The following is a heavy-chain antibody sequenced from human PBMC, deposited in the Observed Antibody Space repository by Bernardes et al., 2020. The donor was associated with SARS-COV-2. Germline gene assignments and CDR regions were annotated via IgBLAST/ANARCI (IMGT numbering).Heavy chain of an antibody. J-gene: IGHJ6*03. CDR1: GASISTYH. CDR2: ISTTGRG. CDR3: VCVYSWYCEHLGQGVLVAVRSSSPTSPKVGPRSV. V-gene: IGHV4-59*01. D-gene: IGHD6-13*01. Sequence: SETLSLTCTVSGASISTYHWRWVRRPPGKGLEWIGYISTTGRGNYNPSLKSRVSFSLDTPKNQFSLRLSSVTAADTAVYFCVCVYSWYCEHLGQGVLVAVRSSSPTSPKVGPRSVWS.